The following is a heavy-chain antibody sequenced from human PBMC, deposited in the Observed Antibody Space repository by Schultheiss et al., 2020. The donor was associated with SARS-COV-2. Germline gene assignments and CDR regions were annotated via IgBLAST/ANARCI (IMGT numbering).Heavy chain of an antibody. Sequence: GGSLRLSCAASGFTLSSYPMSWVRQAPGRGLEWVAAISGSGGSTYYADSVEGRFTISRDNSKNTLYLQMYNLRAEDTAVYYCATYDGYSGHAIDYWGQGTLVTVSS. CDR2: ISGSGGST. J-gene: IGHJ4*02. CDR1: GFTLSSYP. CDR3: ATYDGYSGHAIDY. V-gene: IGHV3-23*01. D-gene: IGHD5-12*01.